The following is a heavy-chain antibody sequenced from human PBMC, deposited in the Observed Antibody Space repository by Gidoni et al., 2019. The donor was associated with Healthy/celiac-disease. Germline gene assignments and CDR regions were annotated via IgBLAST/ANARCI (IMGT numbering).Heavy chain of an antibody. CDR2: INPNSGGT. V-gene: IGHV1-2*02. CDR3: ARDVYCSGGSCYLFYF. CDR1: GSTFTGYY. J-gene: IGHJ4*02. D-gene: IGHD2-15*01. Sequence: QVQLVQSGAEVKKPGASVKVSCKASGSTFTGYYMHWVRQAPGQGLEWMGWINPNSGGTNYAQKFQGRVTMTRDTSISTAYMELSRLRSDDTAVYYCARDVYCSGGSCYLFYFWGQGTLVTVSS.